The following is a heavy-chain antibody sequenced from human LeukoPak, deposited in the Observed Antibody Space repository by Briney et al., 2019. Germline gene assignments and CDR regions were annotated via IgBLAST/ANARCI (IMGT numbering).Heavy chain of an antibody. Sequence: SVKVSCKASGGTFSSYAISWVRQAPGQGLEWMGGIIPIFGTANYAQKFQGRVTITADESTSTAYMELSSLRSEDTAVYFCARADSLGNYYDVWGQGTLVTVSS. V-gene: IGHV1-69*13. CDR2: IIPIFGTA. D-gene: IGHD3-10*01. J-gene: IGHJ4*02. CDR3: ARADSLGNYYDV. CDR1: GGTFSSYA.